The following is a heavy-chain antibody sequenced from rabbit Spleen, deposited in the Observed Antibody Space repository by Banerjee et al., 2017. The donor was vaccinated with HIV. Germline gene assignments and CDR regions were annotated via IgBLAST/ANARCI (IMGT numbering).Heavy chain of an antibody. V-gene: IGHV1S45*01. Sequence: QEQLEESGGDLVKPEGSLTLTCTASGFSFSSSYYMCWVRQAPGKGLEWIGCIYTGSGSTYYASWAKGRFTISKTSSTTVTLEMTSLTAADTATYFCARDTSSSFSSYGMDLWGQGTLVTVS. CDR3: ARDTSSSFSSYGMDL. CDR2: IYTGSGST. J-gene: IGHJ6*01. D-gene: IGHD1-1*01. CDR1: GFSFSSSYY.